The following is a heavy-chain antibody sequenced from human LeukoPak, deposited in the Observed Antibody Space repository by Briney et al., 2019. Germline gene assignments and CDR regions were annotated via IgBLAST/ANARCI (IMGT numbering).Heavy chain of an antibody. J-gene: IGHJ4*02. D-gene: IGHD6-19*01. CDR2: ISGSGGST. Sequence: GGSLRLSCEASGFTFSSYAMSWVRQAPGKGLEWVSAISGSGGSTYYADSVKGRFTISRDNSKNTLYLQMNSLRAEDTAVYYCAKGLSGYSSGWYDLDYWGQGTLVTVSS. V-gene: IGHV3-23*01. CDR1: GFTFSSYA. CDR3: AKGLSGYSSGWYDLDY.